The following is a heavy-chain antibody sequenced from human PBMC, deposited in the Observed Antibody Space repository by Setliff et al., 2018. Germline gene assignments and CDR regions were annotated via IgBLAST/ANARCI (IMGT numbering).Heavy chain of an antibody. CDR1: GYTFTSYD. D-gene: IGHD3-22*01. CDR2: MNPNSGNT. V-gene: IGHV1-8*01. J-gene: IGHJ4*01. Sequence: ASVKVSCKASGYTFTSYDINWVRQATGQGLEWMGWMNPNSGNTGYAQKFHGRVTMTRNTSISTAYMELNSLRSEDTAVYFCARAPAYVGNLMVVVTTEGYYFDSWGHGTLVTVSS. CDR3: ARAPAYVGNLMVVVTTEGYYFDS.